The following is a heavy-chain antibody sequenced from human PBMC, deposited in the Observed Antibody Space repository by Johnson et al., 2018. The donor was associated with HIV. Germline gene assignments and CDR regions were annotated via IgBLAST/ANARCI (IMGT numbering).Heavy chain of an antibody. Sequence: VQLVESGGGLVQPGGSLRLSCAASGFTVSSNYMSWVRQAPGKGLEWVSVIYSGGSTYYADSVKGRFTISRDNSRNTLYLQMNSLRAEDTAVYYCASLSGRYCSGGSGPLGAFDIWGQGTMVTVSS. CDR2: IYSGGST. CDR3: ASLSGRYCSGGSGPLGAFDI. V-gene: IGHV3-66*02. D-gene: IGHD2-15*01. CDR1: GFTVSSNY. J-gene: IGHJ3*02.